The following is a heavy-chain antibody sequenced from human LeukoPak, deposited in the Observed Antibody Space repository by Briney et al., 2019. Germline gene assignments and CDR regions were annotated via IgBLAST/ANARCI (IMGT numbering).Heavy chain of an antibody. D-gene: IGHD6-19*01. CDR2: INSDGSST. V-gene: IGHV3-74*01. Sequence: GGSLRLSCAASGFTFSSYWMHWVRQAPGKGLVWVSRINSDGSSTSYADSVKGRFTISRDNAKNTLYLQMNSLRAEDTAVYYCAKLTRSGDFDYWGQGTLVTVSS. CDR1: GFTFSSYW. CDR3: AKLTRSGDFDY. J-gene: IGHJ4*02.